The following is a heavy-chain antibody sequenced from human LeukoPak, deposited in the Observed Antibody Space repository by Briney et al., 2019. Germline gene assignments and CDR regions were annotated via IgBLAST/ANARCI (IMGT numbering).Heavy chain of an antibody. CDR1: GGSISSGSYY. D-gene: IGHD3-9*01. J-gene: IGHJ4*02. CDR3: ARQEGKPAQTPDYDILTGLFDY. CDR2: IYTSGST. Sequence: SETLSLTCTVSGGSISSGSYYWSWIRQPAGKGLEWIGRIYTSGSTNYNPSLKSRVTISVDTSKNQFSLKLSSVTAADTAVYYCARQEGKPAQTPDYDILTGLFDYWGQGTLVTVSS. V-gene: IGHV4-61*02.